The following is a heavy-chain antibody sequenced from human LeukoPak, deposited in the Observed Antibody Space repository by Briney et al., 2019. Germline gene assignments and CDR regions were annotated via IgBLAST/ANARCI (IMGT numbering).Heavy chain of an antibody. CDR1: GYSFTSYW. Sequence: GESLKISCKGSGYSFTSYWIGWVRQMPGKGLEWMGIIYPGDSDTRYSPSFQGQVTISADKSISTAYLQWSSLKASDTAMYYCARWGDYGDYGRSVDYWGQGTLVTVSS. J-gene: IGHJ4*02. V-gene: IGHV5-51*01. CDR2: IYPGDSDT. D-gene: IGHD4-17*01. CDR3: ARWGDYGDYGRSVDY.